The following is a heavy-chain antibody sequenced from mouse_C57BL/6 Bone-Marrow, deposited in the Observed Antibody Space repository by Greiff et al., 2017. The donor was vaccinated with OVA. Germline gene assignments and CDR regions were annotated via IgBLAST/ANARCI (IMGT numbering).Heavy chain of an antibody. Sequence: QVTLKVSGPGILQPSQTLSLTCSFSGFSLSTFGMGVGWIRQPSGKGLEWLAHIWWDDDKYYNPALKSRLTISKDTSKNQVLLKSANVDTADTTTYYCARTEDYGSSCLFDYWGQGTTLTVSS. CDR2: IWWDDDK. D-gene: IGHD1-1*01. CDR3: ARTEDYGSSCLFDY. CDR1: GFSLSTFGMG. V-gene: IGHV8-8*01. J-gene: IGHJ2*01.